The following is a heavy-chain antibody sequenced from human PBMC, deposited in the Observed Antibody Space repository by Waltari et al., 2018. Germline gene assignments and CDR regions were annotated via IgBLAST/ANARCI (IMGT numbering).Heavy chain of an antibody. CDR1: GFTFSSYG. Sequence: QVQLVESGGGVVQPGGSLRLSCAASGFTFSSYGIHWVRQAPGKGLEWVAFIRYDGSNKYYADSVKGRFTISRDNSKNTLYLQMNSLRAEDTAVYYCAKDKGFVGAFDIWGQGTMVTVSS. CDR2: IRYDGSNK. CDR3: AKDKGFVGAFDI. J-gene: IGHJ3*02. V-gene: IGHV3-30*02.